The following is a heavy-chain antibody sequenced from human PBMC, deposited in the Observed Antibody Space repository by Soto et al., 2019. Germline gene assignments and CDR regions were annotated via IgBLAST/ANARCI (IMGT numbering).Heavy chain of an antibody. CDR2: ISGSGDST. Sequence: GGSLRLSCAVSGITFRSYAMSWVRQPPGKGLEWVSGISGSGDSTYNADSVKGRFTISRDNSKNTLFLQMNSLRVEDTAVYYCARGSSGAGNDYWGQGTLVTVSS. D-gene: IGHD1-26*01. J-gene: IGHJ4*02. V-gene: IGHV3-23*01. CDR1: GITFRSYA. CDR3: ARGSSGAGNDY.